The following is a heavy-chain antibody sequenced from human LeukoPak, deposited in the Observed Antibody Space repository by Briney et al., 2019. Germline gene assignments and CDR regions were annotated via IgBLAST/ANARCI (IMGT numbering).Heavy chain of an antibody. CDR1: GFIFDKYG. CDR2: IRHDGTTK. D-gene: IGHD2-21*01. Sequence: GGSLRLSCAASGFIFDKYGMNWVRQAPGKGLEWVACIRHDGTTKYYVDSVKGRFFISRDNSKNTLYLQMNSLRAEDTALYYCARRFRYYYYMDVWGKGTTVTVSS. CDR3: ARRFRYYYYMDV. V-gene: IGHV3-30*02. J-gene: IGHJ6*03.